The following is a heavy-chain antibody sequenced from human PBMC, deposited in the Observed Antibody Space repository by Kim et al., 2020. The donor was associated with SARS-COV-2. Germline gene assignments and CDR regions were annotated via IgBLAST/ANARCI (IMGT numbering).Heavy chain of an antibody. D-gene: IGHD3-10*01. Sequence: SETLSLTCAVYGGSFSGYYWSWIRQPPGKGLEWIGEINHSGSTNYNPSLKSRVTISVDTSKNQFSLKLSSVTAADTAVYYCARAIITMVRGVIINRWFDPWGQGTLVTVSS. V-gene: IGHV4-34*01. CDR2: INHSGST. CDR1: GGSFSGYY. J-gene: IGHJ5*02. CDR3: ARAIITMVRGVIINRWFDP.